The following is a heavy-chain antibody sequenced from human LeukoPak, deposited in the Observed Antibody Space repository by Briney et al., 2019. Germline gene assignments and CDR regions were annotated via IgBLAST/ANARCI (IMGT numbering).Heavy chain of an antibody. D-gene: IGHD3-16*01. Sequence: GGSLRLSWAASGFTFSSYWMSWVRQAPGKGLEWVANIKQDGSEKYYVDSVRGRFTISRDNAENSLYLQMNSLRAEDTAVYYCARAHIRGNYFDYWGQGTPVTVSS. CDR1: GFTFSSYW. CDR3: ARAHIRGNYFDY. J-gene: IGHJ4*02. V-gene: IGHV3-7*01. CDR2: IKQDGSEK.